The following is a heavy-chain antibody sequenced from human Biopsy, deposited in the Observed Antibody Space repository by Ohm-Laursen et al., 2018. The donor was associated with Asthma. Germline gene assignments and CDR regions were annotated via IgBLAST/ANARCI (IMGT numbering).Heavy chain of an antibody. V-gene: IGHV1-24*01. J-gene: IGHJ4*02. CDR1: GYSLTDLS. CDR3: ASDFPKDYVRYNFQF. CDR2: HDHEDGGT. Sequence: VSVKVSCKISGYSLTDLSMHWVRQAPGQGLEWMGGHDHEDGGTVNARRFQGRVTMTEDTSTDTAYMELSSLSSDDTAVYYCASDFPKDYVRYNFQFWGQGTLVTVSS. D-gene: IGHD4-17*01.